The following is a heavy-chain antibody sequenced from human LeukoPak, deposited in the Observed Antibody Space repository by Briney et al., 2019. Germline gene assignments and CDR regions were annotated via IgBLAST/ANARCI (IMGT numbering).Heavy chain of an antibody. Sequence: ASVKVSCKASGYTFIGYYIDWVRQAPGQGLEWMGIINPSGGRTTYAQKFQGRVTMTRDTSTSTVYMEMSGLRSEDTAVYYCRREGEYDVRKPGGDYWGQGTLVTVSS. CDR2: INPSGGRT. CDR1: GYTFIGYY. V-gene: IGHV1-46*01. J-gene: IGHJ4*02. D-gene: IGHD3-10*01. CDR3: RREGEYDVRKPGGDY.